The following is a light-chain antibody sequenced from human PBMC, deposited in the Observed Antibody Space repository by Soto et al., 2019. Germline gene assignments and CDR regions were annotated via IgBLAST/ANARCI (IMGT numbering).Light chain of an antibody. CDR2: DAS. Sequence: EIGMTQSPATLSLSPGERATLSCRASQSVNSDLAWYQQKPGQAPSLLIYDASTRAAGVPARFTGSGSETEFTLTISSLQSEEYAVYYCQHYNNWPPYTFCQGTKLEIK. J-gene: IGKJ2*01. CDR3: QHYNNWPPYT. CDR1: QSVNSD. V-gene: IGKV3-15*01.